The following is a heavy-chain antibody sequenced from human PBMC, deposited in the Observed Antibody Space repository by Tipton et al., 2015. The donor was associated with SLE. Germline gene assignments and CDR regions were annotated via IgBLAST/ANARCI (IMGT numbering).Heavy chain of an antibody. CDR1: GDSITDERHY. Sequence: TLSLTCSVSGDSITDERHYWAWIRQTPGKGLEWIGNTFNDGSTYYNPSLKSRVTISLDTSKNQFALRLSSVTAADTGVYYCARTGAYSNFYYYYYMDVWGEGTTVTVSS. CDR3: ARTGAYSNFYYYYYMDV. D-gene: IGHD4-11*01. V-gene: IGHV4-39*06. CDR2: TFNDGST. J-gene: IGHJ6*03.